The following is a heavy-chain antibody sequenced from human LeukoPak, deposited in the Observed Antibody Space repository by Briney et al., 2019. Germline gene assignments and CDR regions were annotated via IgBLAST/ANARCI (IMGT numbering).Heavy chain of an antibody. CDR2: ISGSGGST. CDR1: GFTFSSYA. D-gene: IGHD4-23*01. CDR3: AKADSYGGNSQLFDF. J-gene: IGHJ4*02. Sequence: GSLRLSCAASGFTFSSYAMSWVRQAPGKGLEWVSAISGSGGSTYYADSVKGRFTISRDNSKNTLYLQMNSLRVEDTAVYLCAKADSYGGNSQLFDFWGQGTLVTVSS. V-gene: IGHV3-23*01.